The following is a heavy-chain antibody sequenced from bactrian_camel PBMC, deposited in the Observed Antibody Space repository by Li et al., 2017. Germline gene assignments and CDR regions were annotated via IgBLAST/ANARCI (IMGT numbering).Heavy chain of an antibody. CDR1: GYIYSSYC. V-gene: IGHV3S53*01. CDR3: AKDAADEGEYDY. CDR2: IDNDGST. J-gene: IGHJ4*01. Sequence: HVQLVESGGDSVQSGGSLKLSCAASGYIYSSYCVGWFRQAPGKEREEVGTIDNDGSTIYPDFVKGRFIISRDNAKNTVYLQLNSLKTEDMAMYYCAKDAADEGEYDYWGQGTQVTVS.